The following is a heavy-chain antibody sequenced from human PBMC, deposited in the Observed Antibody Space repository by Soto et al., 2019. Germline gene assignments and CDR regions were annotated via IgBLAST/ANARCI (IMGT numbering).Heavy chain of an antibody. CDR2: LYHSGST. CDR3: ARNSYYDFWSGYQRAFDL. J-gene: IGHJ4*02. Sequence: PSETLSLTCAVSGYPIISGYYWGWIRQSSGKGLEWIGSLYHSGSTYYNPSLKTRGTISVDSSKNQFSLRLTSVTAADTAVYYCARNSYYDFWSGYQRAFDLWGQGTVVTVSS. CDR1: GYPIISGYY. D-gene: IGHD3-3*01. V-gene: IGHV4-38-2*01.